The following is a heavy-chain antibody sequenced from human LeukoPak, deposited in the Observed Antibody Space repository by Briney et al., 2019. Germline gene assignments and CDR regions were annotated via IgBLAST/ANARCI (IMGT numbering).Heavy chain of an antibody. V-gene: IGHV4-34*01. J-gene: IGHJ6*02. Sequence: SETLSLTCAVYGGSFSGYYWSWIRQPPGRGLEWIGEINHSGSTNYNPSLKSRVTISVDTSKNQFSLKLSSVTAADTAVYYCARGGSGSGSSTTPYYYYYGMDVWGQGTTVTVSS. D-gene: IGHD1-26*01. CDR2: INHSGST. CDR1: GGSFSGYY. CDR3: ARGGSGSGSSTTPYYYYYGMDV.